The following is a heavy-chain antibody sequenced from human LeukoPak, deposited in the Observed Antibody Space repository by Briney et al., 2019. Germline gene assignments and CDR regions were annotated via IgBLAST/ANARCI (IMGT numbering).Heavy chain of an antibody. Sequence: GGSLRLSCVLSGLPFNTLGMHWVRQAPGKGLEWVAVIWYDGRNKYYADSVKGRFTISRDDSKNTLFLQMNSLRVEDTAVYYCATDGPPEEVVSATFDYWGRRALVTVSS. CDR3: ATDGPPEEVVSATFDY. CDR2: IWYDGRNK. V-gene: IGHV3-33*01. J-gene: IGHJ4*02. CDR1: GLPFNTLG. D-gene: IGHD2-15*01.